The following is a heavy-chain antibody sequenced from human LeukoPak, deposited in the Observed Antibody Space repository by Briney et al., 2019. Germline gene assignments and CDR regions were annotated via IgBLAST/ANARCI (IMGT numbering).Heavy chain of an antibody. D-gene: IGHD4-17*01. CDR3: ARPFYDFVDYVFDY. CDR1: GGSISSSSYY. Sequence: SETPSLTCTVSGGSISSSSYYWGWIRQPPGKGLEWIGSIYYSGSTYYNPSLKSRVTISVDTSKNQFSLKLSSVPAADTAVYYCARPFYDFVDYVFDYWGQGTLVTVSS. J-gene: IGHJ4*02. V-gene: IGHV4-39*01. CDR2: IYYSGST.